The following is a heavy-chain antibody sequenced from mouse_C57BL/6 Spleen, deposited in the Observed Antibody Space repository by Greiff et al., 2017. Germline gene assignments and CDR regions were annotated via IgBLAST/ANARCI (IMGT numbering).Heavy chain of an antibody. V-gene: IGHV1-69*01. Sequence: VKLQQPGAELVMPGASVKLSCKASGYTFTSYWMHWVKQRPGQGLEWIGEIDPSDSYTNYNQKFKGKSTLTVDKSSSTAYMQLSSLTSEDSAVYYCASYGSSLFDYWGQGTTLTVSS. CDR1: GYTFTSYW. D-gene: IGHD1-1*01. CDR3: ASYGSSLFDY. CDR2: IDPSDSYT. J-gene: IGHJ2*01.